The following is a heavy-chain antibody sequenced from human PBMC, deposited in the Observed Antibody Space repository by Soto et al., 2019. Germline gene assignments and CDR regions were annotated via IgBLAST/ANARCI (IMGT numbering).Heavy chain of an antibody. CDR2: FRSSGDDGST. CDR3: VRDSGTYLPPKHNYFDP. J-gene: IGHJ5*02. Sequence: GGSLRLSCAASAFTFSSYSMSWVRQAPGKGLEWVSGFRSSGDDGSTYDADSVKGRFTISRDNAKSSLYLTMNSLRAEDTAMAFCVRDSGTYLPPKHNYFDPWGQGTLVTVSS. D-gene: IGHD3-16*02. CDR1: AFTFSSYS. V-gene: IGHV3-21*01.